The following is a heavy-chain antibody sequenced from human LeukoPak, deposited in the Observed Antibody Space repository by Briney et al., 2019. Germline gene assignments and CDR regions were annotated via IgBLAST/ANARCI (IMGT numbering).Heavy chain of an antibody. CDR3: AKTYYFDFTGPYDAFDI. V-gene: IGHV3-21*01. Sequence: GGSLRLSCAASGFTFSSYWMHWVRQAPGKGLEWVSFISSDGTSIYYADSVKGRFAISRDNAKNSLYLQMNSLRAEDTAVYYCAKTYYFDFTGPYDAFDIWGQGTLVTVSS. D-gene: IGHD3-22*01. J-gene: IGHJ3*02. CDR2: ISSDGTSI. CDR1: GFTFSSYW.